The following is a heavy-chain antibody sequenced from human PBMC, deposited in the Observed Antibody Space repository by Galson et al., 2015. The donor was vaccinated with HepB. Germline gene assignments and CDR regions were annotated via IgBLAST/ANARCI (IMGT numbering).Heavy chain of an antibody. CDR1: GYFFTHFG. J-gene: IGHJ4*02. Sequence: SVKLSCRSSGYFFTHFGINWARPAPGQGPECMGWISSDNGKTKYAQKFQGRVTMTTDTSPSTAYVEVRILRSDDTAVYYCARDGLRGYYDSTGYFPYDYWGQGSLVTVSS. CDR2: ISSDNGKT. V-gene: IGHV1-18*01. D-gene: IGHD3-22*01. CDR3: ARDGLRGYYDSTGYFPYDY.